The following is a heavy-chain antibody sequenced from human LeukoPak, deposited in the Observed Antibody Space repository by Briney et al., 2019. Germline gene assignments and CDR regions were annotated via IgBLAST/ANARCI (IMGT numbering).Heavy chain of an antibody. Sequence: PGGSLRLSCAASGFTVSSNYMSWVRQAPGKGLEWVPVIYSGGSTYYADSVKGRFTISRDNSKNTLYLQMNSLRAEDTAVYYCAREEGKQWLAFDYWGQGTLVTVSS. CDR3: AREEGKQWLAFDY. J-gene: IGHJ4*02. D-gene: IGHD6-19*01. CDR1: GFTVSSNY. CDR2: IYSGGST. V-gene: IGHV3-66*02.